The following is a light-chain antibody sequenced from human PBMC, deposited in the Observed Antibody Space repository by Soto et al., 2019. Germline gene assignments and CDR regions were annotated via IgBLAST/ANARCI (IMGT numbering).Light chain of an antibody. J-gene: IGLJ2*01. CDR2: EVN. Sequence: QSALTQPASVSGSRGQSITISCTGTSNDVGGYNFVSWYQCHPGKAPQVVIFEVNNRPSGVSNRFSGSKSGNTASLTISRLQAEDEADYYCSSYTTGSTLVLFGGGTQLTVL. CDR3: SSYTTGSTLVL. V-gene: IGLV2-14*01. CDR1: SNDVGGYNF.